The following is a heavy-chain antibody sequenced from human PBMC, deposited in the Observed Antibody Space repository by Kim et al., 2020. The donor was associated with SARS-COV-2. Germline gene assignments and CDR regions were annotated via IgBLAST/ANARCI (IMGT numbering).Heavy chain of an antibody. D-gene: IGHD3-16*02. Sequence: GGSLRLSCAASGFTFSDYYMSWIRQAPGKGLEWVSYISSSGSTTYYADSVKGRFTISRDNAKNSLYLQMNSLRAEDTAVYYCARGDYDYIWGSYREKNYYYGMDVWGQGTTVTVSS. V-gene: IGHV3-11*01. CDR3: ARGDYDYIWGSYREKNYYYGMDV. CDR1: GFTFSDYY. J-gene: IGHJ6*02. CDR2: ISSSGSTT.